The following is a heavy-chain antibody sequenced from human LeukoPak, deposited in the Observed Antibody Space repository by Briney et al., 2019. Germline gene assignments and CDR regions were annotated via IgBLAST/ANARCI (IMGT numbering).Heavy chain of an antibody. D-gene: IGHD4-17*01. V-gene: IGHV3-30*18. CDR2: ISYDGSNK. CDR1: GFTFSSYG. CDR3: AKASWATVTILDY. Sequence: GRSLRLSCAASGFTFSSYGMHRVRQAPGKGLEWVAVISYDGSNKYYADSVKGRFTISRDNSKNTLYLQMNSLRAEDTAVYYCAKASWATVTILDYWGQGTLVTVSS. J-gene: IGHJ4*02.